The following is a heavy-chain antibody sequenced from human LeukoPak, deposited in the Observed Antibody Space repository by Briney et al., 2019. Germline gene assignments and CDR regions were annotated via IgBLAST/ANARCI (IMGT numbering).Heavy chain of an antibody. CDR3: AKGMNDFWSGHNYGIDV. V-gene: IGHV3-11*01. D-gene: IGHD3-3*01. J-gene: IGHJ6*02. CDR1: GFTFSDYY. Sequence: MPGGSLRLSCAASGFTFSDYYMSWIRQAPEKGLEWVSYISSSGSTIYYADSVKGRFTISRDNAKNSLYLQMNSLRAEDTAVYYCAKGMNDFWSGHNYGIDVWGQGTTVTVSS. CDR2: ISSSGSTI.